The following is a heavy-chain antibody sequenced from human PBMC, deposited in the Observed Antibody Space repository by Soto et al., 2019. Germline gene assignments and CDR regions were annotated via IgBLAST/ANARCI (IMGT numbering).Heavy chain of an antibody. CDR1: GGSFSGYY. Sequence: SETLSLTCAVYGGSFSGYYWSWIRQPPGKGLEWIGEISHSGSTNYNPSLKSRVTISVDTSKQQVSLKLNSVTAADTAVYYCAYCSSTSCYARLSYWGQGALVTVSS. CDR3: AYCSSTSCYARLSY. V-gene: IGHV4-34*01. J-gene: IGHJ4*02. CDR2: ISHSGST. D-gene: IGHD2-2*01.